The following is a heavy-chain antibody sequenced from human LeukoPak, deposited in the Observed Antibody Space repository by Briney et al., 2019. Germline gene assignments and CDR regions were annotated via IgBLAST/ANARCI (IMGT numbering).Heavy chain of an antibody. J-gene: IGHJ6*02. CDR2: IIPIFGTA. Sequence: SAKVSCKASGGTFSSYAISWVRQAPGQGLEWMGGIIPIFGTANYAQKFQGRVTITADESTSTAYMELSSLRSEDTAVYYCARDHYRTSYYYYGMDVWGQGTTVTVSS. CDR1: GGTFSSYA. V-gene: IGHV1-69*13. CDR3: ARDHYRTSYYYYGMDV. D-gene: IGHD4-11*01.